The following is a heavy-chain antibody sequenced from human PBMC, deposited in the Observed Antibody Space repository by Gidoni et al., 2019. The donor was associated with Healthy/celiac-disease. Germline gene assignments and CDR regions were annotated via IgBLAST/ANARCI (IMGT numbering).Heavy chain of an antibody. CDR2: ISGSGGST. J-gene: IGHJ3*02. CDR3: AKGQQWELLSAFDI. Sequence: EVQLLGSGGGLVQTGGALRRSCAAEGVTVSSYAMSWVRQAPGKGLECVSAISGSGGSTYYADSVKGRFTISRDNSKNTLYLQMNSLRAEDTAVYYCAKGQQWELLSAFDIWGQGTMVTVSS. V-gene: IGHV3-23*01. CDR1: GVTVSSYA. D-gene: IGHD1-26*01.